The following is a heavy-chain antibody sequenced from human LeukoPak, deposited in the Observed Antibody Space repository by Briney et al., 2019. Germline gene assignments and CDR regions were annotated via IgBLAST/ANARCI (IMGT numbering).Heavy chain of an antibody. CDR3: ARDWNWNPLDFDL. CDR2: INSGGST. Sequence: PGGSLRLSCAASGFTVGSNYMSWVRQAPGKGLEWVSLINSGGSTYYADSVKGRFTISRDNSKNTLYLQMNSLRAEDTAVYYCARDWNWNPLDFDLWGRGTLVTVSS. D-gene: IGHD1-1*01. V-gene: IGHV3-53*01. CDR1: GFTVGSNY. J-gene: IGHJ2*01.